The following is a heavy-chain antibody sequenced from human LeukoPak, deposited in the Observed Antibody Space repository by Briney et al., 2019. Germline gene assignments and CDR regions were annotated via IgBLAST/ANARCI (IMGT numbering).Heavy chain of an antibody. Sequence: QSGGSLRLSCAASGFTFSSFEMNWVRQAPGKGLEWVSYISISGSTIYYADSVKGRFTISRDNAKNSLYLQMNSLRAEDTAVYYCARSGWYYDILTGFDYWGQGTLVTVSS. D-gene: IGHD3-9*01. CDR3: ARSGWYYDILTGFDY. CDR2: ISISGSTI. CDR1: GFTFSSFE. J-gene: IGHJ4*02. V-gene: IGHV3-48*03.